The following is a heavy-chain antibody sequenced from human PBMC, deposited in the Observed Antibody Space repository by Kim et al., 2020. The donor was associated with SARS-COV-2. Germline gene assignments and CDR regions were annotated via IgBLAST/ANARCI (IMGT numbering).Heavy chain of an antibody. J-gene: IGHJ4*02. CDR3: ASAGYYYDTRDFDY. V-gene: IGHV3-7*03. D-gene: IGHD3-22*01. Sequence: ESRKGRFTISRDDAKSSLSLQMDSLRVEDTAMYYCASAGYYYDTRDFDYWGQGTLVTVSS.